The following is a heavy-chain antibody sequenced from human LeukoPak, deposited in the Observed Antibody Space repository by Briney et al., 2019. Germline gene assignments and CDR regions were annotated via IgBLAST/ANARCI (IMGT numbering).Heavy chain of an antibody. V-gene: IGHV4-39*02. CDR1: GGSISSSSYY. J-gene: IGHJ6*02. Sequence: SETLSLTCTVSGGSISSSSYYWGWIRQPPGKGLEWIGSIYYSGSTYYNPSLKSRVTISVDTSKNQFSLKLSSVTAADTAVYYCARDYGGNSGGMDVWGQGTTVTASS. D-gene: IGHD4-23*01. CDR2: IYYSGST. CDR3: ARDYGGNSGGMDV.